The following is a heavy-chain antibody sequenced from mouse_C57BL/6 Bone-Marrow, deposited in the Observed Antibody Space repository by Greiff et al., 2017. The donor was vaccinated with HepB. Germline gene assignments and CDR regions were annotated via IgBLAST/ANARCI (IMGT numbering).Heavy chain of an antibody. J-gene: IGHJ4*01. D-gene: IGHD5-1*01. V-gene: IGHV7-1*01. CDR3: ARAAWLTCDYAMDY. CDR1: GFTFSDFY. Sequence: EVQLVESGGGLVQSGRSLRLSCATSGFTFSDFYMEWVRQAPGKGLEWIAASRNKANDYTTEYSASVKGRFIVSRDTSQSILYLQLTSLRAEYTAIYYCARAAWLTCDYAMDYWGHGPSVTVSS. CDR2: SRNKANDYTT.